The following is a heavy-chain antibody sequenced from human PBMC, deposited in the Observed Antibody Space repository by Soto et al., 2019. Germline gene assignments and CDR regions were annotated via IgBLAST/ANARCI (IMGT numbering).Heavy chain of an antibody. CDR2: IYPGDSDT. CDR1: GYSFTSYW. CDR3: ARRRSIDYDFWSGYTHAFDI. V-gene: IGHV5-51*01. Sequence: GESLKISCKGSGYSFTSYWIGWVRQMPGKGLEWMGIIYPGDSDTRYSPSFQGQVTISADKSISTAYLQWSSLKASDTAMYYCARRRSIDYDFWSGYTHAFDIWGQGTMVTVSS. J-gene: IGHJ3*02. D-gene: IGHD3-3*01.